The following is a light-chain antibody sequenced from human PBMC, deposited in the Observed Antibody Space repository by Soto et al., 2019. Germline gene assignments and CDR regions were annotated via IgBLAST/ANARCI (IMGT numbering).Light chain of an antibody. CDR2: GAS. CDR3: QQYNNWPLSIT. Sequence: EIVLTQSPGTLSLSPGERATHSCRASQSVSSSYLAWYQQKPGQAPRLLIYGASSRATGIPDRFSGSGSGTDFTLTISRLEPEDFAVYYCQQYNNWPLSITFGQGTRLEIK. J-gene: IGKJ5*01. CDR1: QSVSSSY. V-gene: IGKV3-20*01.